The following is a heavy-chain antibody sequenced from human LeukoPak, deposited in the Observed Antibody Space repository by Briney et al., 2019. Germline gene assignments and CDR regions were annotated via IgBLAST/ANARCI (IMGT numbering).Heavy chain of an antibody. Sequence: PGESLKISCKGSGYSFTCYWIGWVRQMPGKGLEWMGIIYPGDSDTRYSPSFQGQVTISADKSISTAYLQWSSLKASGTAMYYCARQRGYGDYYYYYGMDVWGQGTTVTVSS. CDR1: GYSFTCYW. CDR3: ARQRGYGDYYYYYGMDV. CDR2: IYPGDSDT. D-gene: IGHD5-18*01. J-gene: IGHJ6*02. V-gene: IGHV5-51*01.